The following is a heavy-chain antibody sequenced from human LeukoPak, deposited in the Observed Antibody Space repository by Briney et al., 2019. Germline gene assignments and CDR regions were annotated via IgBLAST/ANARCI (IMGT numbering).Heavy chain of an antibody. D-gene: IGHD6-13*01. V-gene: IGHV1-2*02. J-gene: IGHJ4*02. CDR3: ARDQVRKQLATATY. CDR1: GYTFTGYY. CDR2: INPNSGGT. Sequence: ASVKVSCKASGYTFTGYYMHWVRQAPGQGLEWRGWINPNSGGTNYAQKFQGRVTMTRDTSISTAYVELSRLRSDDTAVYYCARDQVRKQLATATYWGQGTLVTVSS.